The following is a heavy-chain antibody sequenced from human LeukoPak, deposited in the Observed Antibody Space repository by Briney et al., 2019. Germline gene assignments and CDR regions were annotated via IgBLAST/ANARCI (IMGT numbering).Heavy chain of an antibody. CDR1: GGSFSGYY. D-gene: IGHD2-2*01. CDR3: AQIGYCSSTSCPKPSDY. Sequence: PSETLSLTSAVYGGSFSGYYWSWIRKPPGKGLEWTGEINHSGSTNYNPSLKSRVTISVETSKNQFSLKLSSVTAADTAVYYCAQIGYCSSTSCPKPSDYWGQGTLVTVSS. CDR2: INHSGST. V-gene: IGHV4-34*01. J-gene: IGHJ4*02.